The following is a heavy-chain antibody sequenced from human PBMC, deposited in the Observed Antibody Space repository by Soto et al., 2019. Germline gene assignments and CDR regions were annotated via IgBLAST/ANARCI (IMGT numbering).Heavy chain of an antibody. J-gene: IGHJ4*02. V-gene: IGHV1-46*03. D-gene: IGHD3-16*01. Sequence: QVQLVQSGAEVKKPGASVKVSCKASGYTFTSYYMHWVRQAPGQGLEWMGIINPSGGSTSYAQKLRGSGTMTRDTSASTGCMELSSRRSEDTAVESCARVTFWGGGSDHWGQGPLVTVSS. CDR3: ARVTFWGGGSDH. CDR2: INPSGGST. CDR1: GYTFTSYY.